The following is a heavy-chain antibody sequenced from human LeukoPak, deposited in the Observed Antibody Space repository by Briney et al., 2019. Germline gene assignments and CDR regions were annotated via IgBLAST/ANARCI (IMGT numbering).Heavy chain of an antibody. CDR2: ISGSGAGT. CDR3: ARDRLSSYDPFDY. Sequence: GGSLRLSCAASGFTFSGYAMNWVRQAPGKGLEWVSGISGSGAGTYYADSVKGRFTISRDNSKSTLYLQMNSLRAEDTAVYYCARDRLSSYDPFDYWGQGTLVTVSS. V-gene: IGHV3-23*01. CDR1: GFTFSGYA. J-gene: IGHJ4*02. D-gene: IGHD5-12*01.